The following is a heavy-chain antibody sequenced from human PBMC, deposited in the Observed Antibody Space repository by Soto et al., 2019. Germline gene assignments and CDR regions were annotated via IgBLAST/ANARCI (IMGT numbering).Heavy chain of an antibody. J-gene: IGHJ6*03. Sequence: GGSLRLSCAASGFTFSSYGMHWVRQAPGKGLEWVAVIWFDGSNKYYADSVKGRFTISRDNSKNTLYLQMNSLRAEDSAVYYCARRGSGSFYYYMDVWGKGTTVTVSS. CDR2: IWFDGSNK. V-gene: IGHV3-33*01. CDR1: GFTFSSYG. CDR3: ARRGSGSFYYYMDV. D-gene: IGHD3-10*01.